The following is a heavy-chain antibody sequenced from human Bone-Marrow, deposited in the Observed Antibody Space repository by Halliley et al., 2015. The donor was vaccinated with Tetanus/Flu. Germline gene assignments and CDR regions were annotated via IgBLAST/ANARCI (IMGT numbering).Heavy chain of an antibody. Sequence: QVQLVQSGAEEKKPGASVKVSCKASGYTLTRYSMSWVRQAPGQGLEWMGWISGYNSNINYAQKLLGRVTMTIDTSANTAYMELRSLRSDDTAVYYCAREGSLRFLDWLSPDYWGQGTLVIVS. CDR1: GYTLTRYS. D-gene: IGHD3-3*01. CDR3: AREGSLRFLDWLSPDY. CDR2: ISGYNSNI. V-gene: IGHV1-18*01. J-gene: IGHJ4*02.